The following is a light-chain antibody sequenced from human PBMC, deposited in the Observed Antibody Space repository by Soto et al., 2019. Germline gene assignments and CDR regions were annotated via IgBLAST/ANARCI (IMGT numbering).Light chain of an antibody. CDR2: GAS. Sequence: EIVLTQSPGTLSWSPGERATLSCRASQRVRSNFLNWYQQKPGQAPRLLIYGASSRATGIPDRFSGSGSETDFTLTISRLEPEDFAVYYCQQYGSSPTFGQGTKVEIK. V-gene: IGKV3-20*01. CDR3: QQYGSSPT. J-gene: IGKJ1*01. CDR1: QRVRSNF.